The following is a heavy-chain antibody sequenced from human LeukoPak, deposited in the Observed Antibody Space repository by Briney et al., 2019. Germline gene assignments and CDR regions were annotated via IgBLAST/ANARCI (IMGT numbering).Heavy chain of an antibody. CDR1: GYTFTGYY. CDR2: INPSGGST. Sequence: ASVKVSCKASGYTFTGYYMHWVRQAPGQGLEWMGIINPSGGSTSYAQKFQGRVTMTRDTSTSTVYMELSSLRSEDTAVYYCARDRAARLLFDYWGQGTLVTVSS. J-gene: IGHJ4*02. V-gene: IGHV1-46*01. CDR3: ARDRAARLLFDY. D-gene: IGHD6-6*01.